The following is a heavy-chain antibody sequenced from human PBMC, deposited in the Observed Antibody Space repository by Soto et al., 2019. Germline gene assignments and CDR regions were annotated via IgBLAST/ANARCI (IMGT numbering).Heavy chain of an antibody. Sequence: SATLSSTGNVCGGYIXSSSYYWGRIRQPPGKGLEWIGSIYYSGSTYYNPSLKSRVTISVDTSKNQFSLKLSSVTAADTAVYYCARILGSYFDPYYFAYRGQGTLVTVSS. V-gene: IGHV4-39*01. CDR2: IYYSGST. J-gene: IGHJ4*02. D-gene: IGHD1-26*01. CDR3: ARILGSYFDPYYFAY. CDR1: GGYIXSSSYY.